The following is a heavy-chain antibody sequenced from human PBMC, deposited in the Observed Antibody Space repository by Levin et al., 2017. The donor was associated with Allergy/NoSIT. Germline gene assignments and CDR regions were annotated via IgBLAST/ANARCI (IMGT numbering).Heavy chain of an antibody. V-gene: IGHV2-70*17. CDR1: GFSLSTSGMC. D-gene: IGHD5-18*01. CDR2: IDWDDDK. CDR3: ARIPHRGYTYGYYYGMDV. Sequence: SGPTLVKPTQTLTLTCSFSGFSLSTSGMCVTWIRQPPGKALEWLARIDWDDDKFYSTSLKTRLTISKDNSKNQVVLTMTNMDTVETATYYCARIPHRGYTYGYYYGMDVWGQGTTVTVSS. J-gene: IGHJ6*02.